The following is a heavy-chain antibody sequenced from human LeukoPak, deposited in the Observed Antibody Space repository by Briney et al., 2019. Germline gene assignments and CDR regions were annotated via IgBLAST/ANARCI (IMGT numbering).Heavy chain of an antibody. Sequence: PGGSLRLSCAASGFTFSSYAMSWVRQAPGKGLEWVSAINGSGGSTYYADSVKGRFTISRDNSKNTLYLQMNSLRAEDTAVYYCAKREYGDYNNWFDPWGQGTLVTVSS. CDR2: INGSGGST. D-gene: IGHD4-17*01. J-gene: IGHJ5*02. CDR3: AKREYGDYNNWFDP. CDR1: GFTFSSYA. V-gene: IGHV3-23*01.